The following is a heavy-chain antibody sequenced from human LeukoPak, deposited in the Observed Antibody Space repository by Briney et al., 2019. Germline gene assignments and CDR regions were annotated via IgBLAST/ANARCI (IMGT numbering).Heavy chain of an antibody. D-gene: IGHD3-9*01. J-gene: IGHJ3*02. CDR2: IYHSGST. Sequence: SETLSLTCAVSGGSISSCGYSWSWIRQPPGKGLEWIGYIYHSGSTYSNPSLQSTITISVYRSKNQFSLKLSSVTAADTCFYDCARGARDYYDILTGHDAFDMWGQGTMVSVSS. V-gene: IGHV4-30-2*01. CDR3: ARGARDYYDILTGHDAFDM. CDR1: GGSISSCGYS.